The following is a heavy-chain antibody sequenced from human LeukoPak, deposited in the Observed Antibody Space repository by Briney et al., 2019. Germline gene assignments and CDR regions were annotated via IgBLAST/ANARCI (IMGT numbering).Heavy chain of an antibody. CDR2: ISAYNGNT. J-gene: IGHJ6*02. V-gene: IGHV1-18*01. CDR1: GYTFTSYG. D-gene: IGHD6-13*01. CDR3: ARDREPVYSSSSYGMDV. Sequence: ASVKVSCKASGYTFTSYGISWVRQAPGQGLEWMGWISAYNGNTNYAQKLQGRVTMTTDTSTSTAYMELRSLRPDDTAVYYCARDREPVYSSSSYGMDVWGQGTTVTVSS.